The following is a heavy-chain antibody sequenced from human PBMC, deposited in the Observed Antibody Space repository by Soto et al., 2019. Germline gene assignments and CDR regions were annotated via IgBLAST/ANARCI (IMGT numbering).Heavy chain of an antibody. CDR3: ALNTLVIVVVPAAIEYGMDV. CDR2: FDPEFGET. V-gene: IGHV1-24*01. J-gene: IGHJ6*02. Sequence: ASVKVSCKVSGYTLTELSMHWVRQAPGKGLEWMGGFDPEFGETNYAQKFQGRVTITADKSTSTAYMELSSLRFEDTAVYYFALNTLVIVVVPAAIEYGMDVWGQGTTVTVSS. D-gene: IGHD2-2*02. CDR1: GYTLTELS.